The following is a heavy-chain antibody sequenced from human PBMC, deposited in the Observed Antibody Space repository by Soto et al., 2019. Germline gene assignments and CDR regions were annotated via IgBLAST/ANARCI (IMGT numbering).Heavy chain of an antibody. CDR1: GFTFSNAW. V-gene: IGHV3-15*01. CDR2: IKSKTDGGTT. CDR3: TTAPPAWFDYYDSSGFDY. J-gene: IGHJ4*02. Sequence: PGGSLRLSCAASGFTFSNAWMSWVRQAPGRGLEWVGRIKSKTDGGTTDYAAPVKGRFTISRDDSKNTLYLQMNSLKTEDTAVYYCTTAPPAWFDYYDSSGFDYWGQGTLVTVSS. D-gene: IGHD3-22*01.